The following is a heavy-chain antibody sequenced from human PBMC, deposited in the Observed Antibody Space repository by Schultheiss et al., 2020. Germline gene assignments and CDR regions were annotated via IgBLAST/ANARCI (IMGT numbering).Heavy chain of an antibody. D-gene: IGHD3-22*01. CDR3: ARDQGYDSDAYYHWYFEY. J-gene: IGHJ4*02. Sequence: ASVKVSCKASGGTFSSYAISWVRQAPGQGLEWMGWINPNSGGTNYAQKFQGWVTMTRDTSISTAYMELSRLRSDDTAVYYCARDQGYDSDAYYHWYFEYWGLGTQVTVSS. CDR2: INPNSGGT. V-gene: IGHV1-2*04. CDR1: GGTFSSYA.